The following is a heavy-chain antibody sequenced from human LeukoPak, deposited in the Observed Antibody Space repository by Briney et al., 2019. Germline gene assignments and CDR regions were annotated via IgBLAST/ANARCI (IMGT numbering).Heavy chain of an antibody. CDR3: ARDRRGQYYYYMDV. CDR1: GYTFSIYG. CDR2: INPNSGGT. Sequence: GASVKVSCQASGYTFSIYGISWVRQAPGQGLEWMGWINPNSGGTNCAQKFQGRVTMTRDTSINTAYMELSRLRSDDTAVYYCARDRRGQYYYYMDVWGKGTTVTVSS. J-gene: IGHJ6*03. V-gene: IGHV1-2*02.